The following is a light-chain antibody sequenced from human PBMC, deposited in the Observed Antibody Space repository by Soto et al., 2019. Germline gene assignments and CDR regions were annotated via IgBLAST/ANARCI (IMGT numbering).Light chain of an antibody. J-gene: IGLJ1*01. V-gene: IGLV2-14*01. CDR2: EVS. Sequence: QYALTQPASVSGSPGQSITISCTGTSSDVAGYNYVSWYQQHPGKAPKLMIYEVSNRPSGVSNRFSGSKSGNTASLTISGLQAEDEANYYCSSYTSSSTYVFGTGTKVTVL. CDR3: SSYTSSSTYV. CDR1: SSDVAGYNY.